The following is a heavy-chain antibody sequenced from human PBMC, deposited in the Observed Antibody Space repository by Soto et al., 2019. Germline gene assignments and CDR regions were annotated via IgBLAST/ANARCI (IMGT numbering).Heavy chain of an antibody. Sequence: ASVKVSCTASGYTFTSYGISWVRQAPGQGLEWMGWISAYNGNTNYAQKLQGRVTMTTDTSTSTAYMELRSLRSDDTAVYYCASRYCTNGVCHEPWGQGTLVTVSS. CDR2: ISAYNGNT. V-gene: IGHV1-18*01. CDR3: ASRYCTNGVCHEP. D-gene: IGHD2-8*01. J-gene: IGHJ4*02. CDR1: GYTFTSYG.